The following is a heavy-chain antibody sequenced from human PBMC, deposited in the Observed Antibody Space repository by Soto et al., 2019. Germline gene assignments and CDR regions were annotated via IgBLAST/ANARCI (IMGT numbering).Heavy chain of an antibody. CDR1: GGSFSGYY. Sequence: SETLSLTCAVYGGSFSGYYWSWIRQPPGKGLEWIGEINHSGSTNYNPSLKSRVTISVDTSKNQFSLKLSSVTAADTAVYYCARGGIAVAGRGTAFVDYWGQGTLVTVS. CDR2: INHSGST. J-gene: IGHJ4*02. CDR3: ARGGIAVAGRGTAFVDY. V-gene: IGHV4-34*01. D-gene: IGHD6-19*01.